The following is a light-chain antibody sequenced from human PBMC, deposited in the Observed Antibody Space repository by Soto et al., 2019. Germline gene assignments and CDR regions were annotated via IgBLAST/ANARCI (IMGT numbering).Light chain of an antibody. V-gene: IGLV4-60*03. CDR1: RVHNNYI. J-gene: IGLJ2*01. CDR3: ETWDNATRV. CDR2: VEASGTY. Sequence: QLVLTQSSSASASLGSSGKLTCTLSRVHNNYIIAWHQQHPGKAPRFLMTVEASGTYNKGSGIPDRFSGSSSGADRYLTISNLQSEDEAQYYCETWDNATRVFCGGTKLTVL.